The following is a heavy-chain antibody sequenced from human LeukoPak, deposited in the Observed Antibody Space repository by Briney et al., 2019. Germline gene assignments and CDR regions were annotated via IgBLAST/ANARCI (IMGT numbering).Heavy chain of an antibody. J-gene: IGHJ4*02. CDR1: GYPFPNFY. CDR2: IYPSGGGS. CDR3: ARAYSGYSIDF. Sequence: ASVKVSCRASGYPFPNFYLHWVRQPPGHGLVWMGIIYPSGGGSSYAQKFQGRVTMTRDTSTSTVYMELSSLTAQDTAVYYCARAYSGYSIDFWGQGTLVTVSS. D-gene: IGHD3-22*01. V-gene: IGHV1-46*01.